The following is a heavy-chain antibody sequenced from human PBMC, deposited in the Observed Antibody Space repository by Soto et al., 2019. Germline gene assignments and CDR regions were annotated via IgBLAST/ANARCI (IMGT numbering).Heavy chain of an antibody. V-gene: IGHV3-53*01. J-gene: IGHJ4*02. CDR2: IYSGGST. CDR1: GFTVSSNY. Sequence: GSLRLSCAASGFTVSSNYMSWVRQAPGKGLEWVSDIYSGGSTYYADSVKGRFTISRDNSKNTLYLQMNSLRAEDTAVYYCARLYDSSGYYYVWGQGTLVTVSS. D-gene: IGHD3-22*01. CDR3: ARLYDSSGYYYV.